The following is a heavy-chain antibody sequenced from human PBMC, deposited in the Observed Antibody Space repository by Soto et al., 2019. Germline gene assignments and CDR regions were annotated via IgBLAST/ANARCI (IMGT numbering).Heavy chain of an antibody. CDR2: ISSSSSYI. CDR3: ARSPSDYLYYYDSSGYSFDY. J-gene: IGHJ4*02. D-gene: IGHD3-22*01. CDR1: GFTFSSYS. Sequence: GSLRLSCTASGFTFSSYSMNWVRQAPGKGLEWVSSISSSSSYIYYADSVKGRFTISRDNAKNSLYLQMNSLRAEDTAVYYCARSPSDYLYYYDSSGYSFDYWGQGTLVTVSS. V-gene: IGHV3-21*01.